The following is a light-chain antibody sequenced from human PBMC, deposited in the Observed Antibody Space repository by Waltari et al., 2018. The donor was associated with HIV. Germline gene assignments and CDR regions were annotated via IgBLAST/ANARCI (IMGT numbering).Light chain of an antibody. V-gene: IGKV2-28*01. J-gene: IGKJ4*01. CDR3: MQSLQIPPT. CDR2: LGS. Sequence: IVLTQSPLSLPVIPGEPASLSCRSSQSLLHSSGFYYLDWYLQKPGQSPQLLIYLGSHRAAGVSDRVSGGGSGTHFTLNVTRVEADDVGIYFCMQSLQIPPTFGGGTKV. CDR1: QSLLHSSGFYY.